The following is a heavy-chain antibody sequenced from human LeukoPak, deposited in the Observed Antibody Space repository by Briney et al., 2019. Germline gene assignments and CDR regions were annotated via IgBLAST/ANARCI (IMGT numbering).Heavy chain of an antibody. D-gene: IGHD3-10*01. V-gene: IGHV4-59*01. J-gene: IGHJ4*02. CDR3: ARDPYYGSGSLDY. CDR1: GGSISSYY. Sequence: SETLSLTCTVSGGSISSYYWSWIRQPPGKGLEWIGYIYYSGSTNYNPSLKSRVTISVDTSKNQFSLKLSSVTAADTAVYYCARDPYYGSGSLDYWGQGTLVTVSS. CDR2: IYYSGST.